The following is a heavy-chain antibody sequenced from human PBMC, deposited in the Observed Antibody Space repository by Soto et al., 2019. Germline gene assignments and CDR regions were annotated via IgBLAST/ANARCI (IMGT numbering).Heavy chain of an antibody. CDR3: ARHNGFYDFAANDVYDL. D-gene: IGHD3-9*01. CDR2: IYYSGYT. V-gene: IGHV4-39*01. Sequence: PSETLSPTDPVSGRSITSSSYYWRWLRHPPGKGLEWIGSIYYSGYTYYNPSLKSRVTISVDTSKNQFSLKLSSVTAADTAVYYCARHNGFYDFAANDVYDLW. CDR1: GRSITSSSYY. J-gene: IGHJ2*01.